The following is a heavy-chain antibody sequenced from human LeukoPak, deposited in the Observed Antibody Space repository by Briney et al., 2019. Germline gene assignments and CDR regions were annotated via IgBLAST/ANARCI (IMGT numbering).Heavy chain of an antibody. J-gene: IGHJ4*02. CDR2: ISGSGGST. CDR1: GFAFSSYA. V-gene: IGHV3-23*01. D-gene: IGHD6-19*01. Sequence: GGSLRLSCAASGFAFSSYAMTWVRQAPGKGLERVSGISGSGGSTYNADSVKGRVTISRDNSKNTLYLQMNSLRAEDTAVYYCAKDSKGSGWYPADYWGQGTLVTVSS. CDR3: AKDSKGSGWYPADY.